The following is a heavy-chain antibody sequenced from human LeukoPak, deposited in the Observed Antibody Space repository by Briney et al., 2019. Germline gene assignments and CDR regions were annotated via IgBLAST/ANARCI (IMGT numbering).Heavy chain of an antibody. D-gene: IGHD2-2*01. CDR1: GFTFSSYW. J-gene: IGHJ6*02. Sequence: GGSLRLSCAASGFTFSSYWMSWVRQAPGKGLEWVANIKQDGSEKYYVDSVKGRFTISRDNAKNSLYPQMNSLRAEDTAVYYCAREVGYCSSTSCRYYYYYGMDVWGQGTTVTVSS. CDR3: AREVGYCSSTSCRYYYYYGMDV. CDR2: IKQDGSEK. V-gene: IGHV3-7*03.